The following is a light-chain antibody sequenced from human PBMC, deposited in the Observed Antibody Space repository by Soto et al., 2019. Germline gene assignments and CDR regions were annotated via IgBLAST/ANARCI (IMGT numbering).Light chain of an antibody. J-gene: IGKJ5*01. CDR2: AAS. Sequence: DIQLTQSPSFLSASVGDRVTITCRASQGISSYLAWYQQKPGKAPKLLIYAASTLQSGVPSRLSGSGSGTEFTLTISSLQPEDFATYSCQHLDSYSTFGQGTRLEIK. CDR3: QHLDSYST. V-gene: IGKV1-9*01. CDR1: QGISSY.